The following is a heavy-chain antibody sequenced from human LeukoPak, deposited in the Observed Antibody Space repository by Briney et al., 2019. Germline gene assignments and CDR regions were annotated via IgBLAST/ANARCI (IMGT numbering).Heavy chain of an antibody. J-gene: IGHJ4*02. Sequence: GGSLRLSCAASGFTFSSYSMNWVRQAPGKGLEWVSSISSSSSYIYYADSVKGRFTISRDSAKNSLYLQMNSLRAEDTAVYYCATGIAAAETDYWGQGTLVTVSS. CDR2: ISSSSSYI. D-gene: IGHD6-13*01. CDR1: GFTFSSYS. V-gene: IGHV3-21*01. CDR3: ATGIAAAETDY.